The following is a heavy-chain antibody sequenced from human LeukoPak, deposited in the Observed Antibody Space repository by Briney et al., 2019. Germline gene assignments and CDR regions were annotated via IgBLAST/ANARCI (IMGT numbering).Heavy chain of an antibody. D-gene: IGHD3-3*01. J-gene: IGHJ4*02. CDR3: ARDTYKVFGL. CDR1: GFTFSSYS. CDR2: ISSSSSTI. Sequence: GGSLRLSCAASGFTFSSYSMNWVRQAPGKGLEWVSYISSSSSTIYYADSVKGRFTISRDNAKNSLFLQMNSLRVEDTAVYYCARDTYKVFGLWGQGTLVTVSS. V-gene: IGHV3-48*04.